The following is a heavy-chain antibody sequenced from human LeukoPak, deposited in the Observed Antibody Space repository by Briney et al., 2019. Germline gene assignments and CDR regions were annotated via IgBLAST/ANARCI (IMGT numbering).Heavy chain of an antibody. CDR3: ARSAVRYFDWLFYFDY. Sequence: KPSETLSLTCTVSGGSISSYYWSWIRQPPGKGLEWIGYIYYSGSTNYNPSLKSRVTISVDTSKNQFSLKLSSVTAADTAVYYCARSAVRYFDWLFYFDYWGQGTLVTVSS. D-gene: IGHD3-9*01. CDR1: GGSISSYY. V-gene: IGHV4-59*01. J-gene: IGHJ4*02. CDR2: IYYSGST.